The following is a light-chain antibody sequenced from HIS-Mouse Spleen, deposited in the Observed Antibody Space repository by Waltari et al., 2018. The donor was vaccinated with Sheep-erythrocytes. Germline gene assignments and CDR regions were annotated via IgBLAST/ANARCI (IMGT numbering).Light chain of an antibody. CDR1: QSVSSY. CDR2: DAS. J-gene: IGKJ1*01. CDR3: QQRSNWPQPWT. V-gene: IGKV3-11*01. Sequence: EIVLTQSPATLSLSPGERATLSCRASQSVSSYLAWYQQKPGQAPRLLLDDASNRATGIPARFSGSGSGTDFTLTISSLEPEDFAVYYCQQRSNWPQPWTFGQGTKVEIK.